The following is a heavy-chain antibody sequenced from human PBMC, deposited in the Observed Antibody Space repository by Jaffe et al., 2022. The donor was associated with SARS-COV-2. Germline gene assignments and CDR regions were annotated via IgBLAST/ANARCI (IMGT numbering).Heavy chain of an antibody. CDR2: INAGNGNT. CDR3: ARERAYDSSGPNLLLY. D-gene: IGHD3-22*01. CDR1: GYTFTSYA. J-gene: IGHJ4*02. Sequence: QVQLVQSGAEVKKPGASVKVSCKASGYTFTSYAMHWVRQAPGQRLEWMGWINAGNGNTKYSQKFQGRVTITRDTSASTAYMELSSLRSEDTAVYYCARERAYDSSGPNLLLYWGQGTLVTVSS. V-gene: IGHV1-3*01.